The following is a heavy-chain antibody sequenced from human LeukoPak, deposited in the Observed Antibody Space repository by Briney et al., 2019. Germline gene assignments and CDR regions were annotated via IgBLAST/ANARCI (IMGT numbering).Heavy chain of an antibody. Sequence: PSETLSLTCAVSGDSFISHYWTWVRQSPGTGLEWIGYISHIGRTDYTPSLQSRVTTSIATTKNQFSLKLRSVTAADTAVYYCARDLVTVTKGFDIWGQGTMVSVSS. V-gene: IGHV4-59*11. J-gene: IGHJ3*02. CDR1: GDSFISHY. D-gene: IGHD4-17*01. CDR3: ARDLVTVTKGFDI. CDR2: ISHIGRT.